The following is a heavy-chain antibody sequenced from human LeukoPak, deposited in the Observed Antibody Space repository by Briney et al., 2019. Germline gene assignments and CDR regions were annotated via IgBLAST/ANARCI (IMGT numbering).Heavy chain of an antibody. CDR1: GFTFSSYW. D-gene: IGHD6-25*01. CDR2: INSDGSST. J-gene: IGHJ4*02. Sequence: QPGGSLRLSCAASGFTFSSYWMHWVRQAPGKGLVWVSRINSDGSSTSYADSVKGRFTISRDNSKNTLYLQMDSLRVEDTAVYSCAKDLSRIGSGWDHWGQGTLVSVSS. CDR3: AKDLSRIGSGWDH. V-gene: IGHV3-74*01.